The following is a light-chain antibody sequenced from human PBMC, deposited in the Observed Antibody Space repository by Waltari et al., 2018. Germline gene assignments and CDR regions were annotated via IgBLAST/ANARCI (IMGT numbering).Light chain of an antibody. CDR1: SSDVGAYNH. CDR2: DVR. Sequence: QSVLTQPASVSGSSGQSLTISCTGTSSDVGAYNHVSWYQQHPGKAPKIVIYDVRKRPSVVSDRFSGSKSVNTASLTISGLQAEDEADYYCSSYTSGNTWVFGGGTKLTVL. V-gene: IGLV2-14*03. CDR3: SSYTSGNTWV. J-gene: IGLJ3*02.